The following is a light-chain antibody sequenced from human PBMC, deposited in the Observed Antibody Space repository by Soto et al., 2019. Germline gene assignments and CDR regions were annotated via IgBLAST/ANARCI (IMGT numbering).Light chain of an antibody. J-gene: IGKJ1*01. CDR1: QSVSSSY. Sequence: EIVLTQSPGPLSLSPGERATLSCRASQSVSSSYLAWYQQKPGQPPRLLIYGASSRATGIPDRFSGSGSGTDFTLTISRLEPEDFAVYYCQQYGSSPTFGQGTKVEIK. CDR2: GAS. CDR3: QQYGSSPT. V-gene: IGKV3-20*01.